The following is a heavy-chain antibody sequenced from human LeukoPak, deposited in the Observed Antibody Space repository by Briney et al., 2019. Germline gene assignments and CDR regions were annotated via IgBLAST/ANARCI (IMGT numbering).Heavy chain of an antibody. CDR2: ISVDGGST. Sequence: SGGSLRLSCAASGFTFDDYAMHWVRQAPGKGREWGSLISVDGGSTYYADSVKGRFTISRHNSKNSLYLQMNSLRTEDTALYYCAKDINRPPGLDYMNVWGKGTTVTVSS. CDR3: AKDINRPPGLDYMNV. D-gene: IGHD6-6*01. V-gene: IGHV3-43*02. J-gene: IGHJ6*03. CDR1: GFTFDDYA.